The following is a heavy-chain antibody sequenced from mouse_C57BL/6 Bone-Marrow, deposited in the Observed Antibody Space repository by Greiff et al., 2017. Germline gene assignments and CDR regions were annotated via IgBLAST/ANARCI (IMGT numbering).Heavy chain of an antibody. D-gene: IGHD4-1*01. J-gene: IGHJ4*01. CDR1: GYTFTDYY. Sequence: VQLQQSGPELVKPGASVKISCKASGYTFTDYYMNWVKQSHGKSLEWIGDINPNNGGTSYNQKFKGKATLTVDKSSSTAYMELRSLTSEDSAVYYCARSKANGEDYAMDYWGQGTSVTVSS. CDR3: ARSKANGEDYAMDY. CDR2: INPNNGGT. V-gene: IGHV1-26*01.